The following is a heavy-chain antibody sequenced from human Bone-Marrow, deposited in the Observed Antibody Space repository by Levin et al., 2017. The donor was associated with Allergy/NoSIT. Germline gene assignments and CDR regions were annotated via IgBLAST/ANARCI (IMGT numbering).Heavy chain of an antibody. J-gene: IGHJ4*02. CDR3: AKDYFPGTTGTTPDY. CDR2: ISYDGSNK. V-gene: IGHV3-30*18. D-gene: IGHD1-1*01. Sequence: PGGSLRLSCAASGFTFSSYGMHWVRQAPGKGLEWVAVISYDGSNKYYADSVKGRFTISRDNSKNTLYLQMNTLRAEDTAVYYCAKDYFPGTTGTTPDYWGQGTLVTVSS. CDR1: GFTFSSYG.